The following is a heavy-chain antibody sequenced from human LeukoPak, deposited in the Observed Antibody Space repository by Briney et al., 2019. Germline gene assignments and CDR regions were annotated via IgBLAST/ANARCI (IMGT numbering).Heavy chain of an antibody. D-gene: IGHD3-10*01. V-gene: IGHV1-69*04. CDR2: IIPILGIA. CDR1: GGTFSSYA. J-gene: IGHJ4*02. CDR3: ARDGSPRDY. Sequence: GASVKVSCKASGGTFSSYAISWVRQAPGQGLEWKGRIIPILGIANYAQKFQGRVTITADKSTSTAYMELSSLRSEDTAVYYCARDGSPRDYWGQGTLVTVSS.